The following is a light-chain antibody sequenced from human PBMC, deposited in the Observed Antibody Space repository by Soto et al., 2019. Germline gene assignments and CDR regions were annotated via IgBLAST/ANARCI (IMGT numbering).Light chain of an antibody. J-gene: IGLJ3*02. Sequence: QSALTQPASVSGSPGQSITISCTGTSSDVGGYNYVSWYQQHPGKAPKLMIYEVSNRPSGVSNRFSGSKSGNTASLTISGLQAEDEADYYCGSYTDSLNWVFGGGTKLTVL. CDR1: SSDVGGYNY. V-gene: IGLV2-14*01. CDR3: GSYTDSLNWV. CDR2: EVS.